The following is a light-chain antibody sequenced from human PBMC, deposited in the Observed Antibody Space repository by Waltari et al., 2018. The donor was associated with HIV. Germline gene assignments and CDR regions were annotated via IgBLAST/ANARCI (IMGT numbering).Light chain of an antibody. CDR1: SSDVGSSNL. CDR3: CSYAGSSTHV. J-gene: IGLJ1*01. CDR2: EVS. V-gene: IGLV2-23*02. Sequence: QSALTQPASVSGSPGQSITISCTGTSSDVGSSNLVSWYQQHPGKAPKLMSSEVSKRPSVVSSRFAGAKSGHTASMTSSGLQGEDEAYYYCCSYAGSSTHVCGTGTKVSVL.